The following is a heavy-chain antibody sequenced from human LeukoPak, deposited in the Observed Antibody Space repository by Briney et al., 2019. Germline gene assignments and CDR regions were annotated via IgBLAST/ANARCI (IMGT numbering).Heavy chain of an antibody. J-gene: IGHJ3*02. V-gene: IGHV1-18*01. Sequence: ASVKVSCKASGYTFTSYGISWVRQAPGQGLEWMGWISAYNGNTNYAQKLQGRVTMTTETSTSTDYMELRSLRSDDTAVYYCARDRAVSAGDAFDIWGQGTMVTVSS. CDR3: ARDRAVSAGDAFDI. CDR2: ISAYNGNT. CDR1: GYTFTSYG. D-gene: IGHD6-19*01.